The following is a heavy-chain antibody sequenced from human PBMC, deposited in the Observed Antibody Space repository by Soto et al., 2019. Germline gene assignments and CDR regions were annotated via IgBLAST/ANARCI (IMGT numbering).Heavy chain of an antibody. D-gene: IGHD3-22*01. Sequence: SETLSLTCTVSGGSISSYYWSWIRQPPGKGLEWIGYIYYSGSTNYNPSLKSRVTISVDTSKNQFSLKLSSVTAADTAVYYCARDGPYDSSGYYVNWFDPWGQGTLVTVSS. CDR1: GGSISSYY. J-gene: IGHJ5*02. CDR2: IYYSGST. V-gene: IGHV4-59*12. CDR3: ARDGPYDSSGYYVNWFDP.